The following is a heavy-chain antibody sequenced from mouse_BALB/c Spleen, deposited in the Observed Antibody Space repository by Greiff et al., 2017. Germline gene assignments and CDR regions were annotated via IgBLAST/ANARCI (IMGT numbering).Heavy chain of an antibody. CDR1: GFNIKDYY. CDR2: IDPENGNT. CDR3: ASSFNWDGFAY. V-gene: IGHV14-1*02. J-gene: IGHJ3*01. Sequence: DVHLVESGAELVRPGALVKLSCKASGFNIKDYYMHWVKQRPEQGLEWIGWIDPENGNTIYDPKFQGKASITADTSSNTAYLQLSSLTSEDTAVYYCASSFNWDGFAYWGQGTLVTVSA. D-gene: IGHD4-1*01.